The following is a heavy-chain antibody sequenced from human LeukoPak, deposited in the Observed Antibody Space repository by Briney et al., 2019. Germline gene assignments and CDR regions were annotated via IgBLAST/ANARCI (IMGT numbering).Heavy chain of an antibody. V-gene: IGHV1-18*01. CDR1: GYTFTSYG. CDR2: SSAYNGNT. J-gene: IGHJ4*02. Sequence: ASVKVSCKASGYTFTSYGISWVRQAPGQGREWMGWSSAYNGNTNYAPKLPGRVTMTTDTSTSTAYMELRSLRSDDTAVYYCARFGWELLSFHHYFDYSGQGTLLTVSS. CDR3: ARFGWELLSFHHYFDY. D-gene: IGHD1-26*01.